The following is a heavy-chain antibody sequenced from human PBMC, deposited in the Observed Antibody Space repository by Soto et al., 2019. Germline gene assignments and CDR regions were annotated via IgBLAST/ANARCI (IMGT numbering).Heavy chain of an antibody. D-gene: IGHD6-25*01. CDR1: GGSLRSYY. V-gene: IGHV4-59*01. Sequence: PSETLSLTCTVSGGSLRSYYCTWIRQSPGKGLEWIGYVYFSGNTNYNPSLKSRVTISIDTSKNQFSLRLASVTAADTAFYYCGSVRPSGYVLSWGQGTLVTVSS. CDR3: GSVRPSGYVLS. CDR2: VYFSGNT. J-gene: IGHJ5*02.